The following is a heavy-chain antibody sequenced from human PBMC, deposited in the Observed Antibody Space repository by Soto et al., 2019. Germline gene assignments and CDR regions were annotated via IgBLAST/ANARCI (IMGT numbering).Heavy chain of an antibody. Sequence: QVQLVESGGGLVKPGGPLRLSCEASGLTFSDYYMSWIRKAPGKGLEWVSYISSSGSTIYYADSVKGRFTISRDNAKNSLYLQMNSLRAEDTAVYYCVRVDILTGYLSFQHWGQGTLVTVSS. D-gene: IGHD3-9*01. CDR3: VRVDILTGYLSFQH. J-gene: IGHJ1*01. CDR1: GLTFSDYY. V-gene: IGHV3-11*01. CDR2: ISSSGSTI.